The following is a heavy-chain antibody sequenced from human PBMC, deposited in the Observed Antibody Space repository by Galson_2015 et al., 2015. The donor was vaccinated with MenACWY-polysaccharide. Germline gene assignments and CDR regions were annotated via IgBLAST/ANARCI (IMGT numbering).Heavy chain of an antibody. CDR3: ARGISASYDF. D-gene: IGHD3-3*02. CDR1: GAPNFYYY. J-gene: IGHJ4*02. V-gene: IGHV4-59*01. CDR2: IYNSGNV. Sequence: SETLSLTCTVSGAPNFYYYWTWIRQPPGKGLEWIGYIYNSGNVDYSPSLKSRVTLSQDPSKRQFYLRLTSVTAADTAAYYCARGISASYDFWGQGNLVIVS.